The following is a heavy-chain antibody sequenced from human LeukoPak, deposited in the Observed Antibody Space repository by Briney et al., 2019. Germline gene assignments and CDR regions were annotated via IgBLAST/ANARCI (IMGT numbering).Heavy chain of an antibody. Sequence: PGGSLRLFCAASGFTFSSYSMNWVRQAPGKGLEWVSSISSSSSYIYYADSVKGRFTISRDNSKNTLYLQMNSLRAEDTAVYYCAKDLGIAAAGRGGDAFDIWGQGTMVTVSS. D-gene: IGHD6-13*01. J-gene: IGHJ3*02. V-gene: IGHV3-21*04. CDR2: ISSSSSYI. CDR1: GFTFSSYS. CDR3: AKDLGIAAAGRGGDAFDI.